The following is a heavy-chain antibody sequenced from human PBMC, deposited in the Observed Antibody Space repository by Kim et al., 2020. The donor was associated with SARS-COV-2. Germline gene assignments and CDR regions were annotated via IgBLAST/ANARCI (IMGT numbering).Heavy chain of an antibody. D-gene: IGHD3-10*01. V-gene: IGHV1-18*01. Sequence: LQGRVTMTTDTSTSTAYMELRSLRSDDTAVYYCARDAITMVRGVTYPFDYWGQGTLVTVSS. CDR3: ARDAITMVRGVTYPFDY. J-gene: IGHJ4*02.